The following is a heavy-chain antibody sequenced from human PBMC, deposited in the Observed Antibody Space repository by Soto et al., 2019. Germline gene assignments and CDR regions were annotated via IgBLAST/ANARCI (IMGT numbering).Heavy chain of an antibody. CDR3: ARDYCSGGSCYYARFDP. CDR1: GYTFTSYG. CDR2: ISAYNGNT. J-gene: IGHJ5*02. V-gene: IGHV1-18*01. Sequence: QVQLVQSGAEVKKPGASVKVSCKASGYTFTSYGISWVRQAPGQGLEWMGWISAYNGNTNYAQKLQGRVTMTTDTSTSTAYKELRSLRSDDTAVYYCARDYCSGGSCYYARFDPWGQGTLVTVSS. D-gene: IGHD2-15*01.